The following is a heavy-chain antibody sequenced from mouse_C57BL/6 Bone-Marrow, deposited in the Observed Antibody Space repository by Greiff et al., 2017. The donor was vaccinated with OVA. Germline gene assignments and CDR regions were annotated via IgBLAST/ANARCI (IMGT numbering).Heavy chain of an antibody. Sequence: QVQLQQSGPGLVQPSQRLSITCTVSGFSLTSYGVHWVRQSPGKGLEWLGVIWSGGSTDYNAAFISRLSISKDNSKSQVFFKMNSLQADDTAIYYCATFYYNAMDYWGQGTSVTVSS. CDR3: ATFYYNAMDY. J-gene: IGHJ4*01. V-gene: IGHV2-2*01. D-gene: IGHD2-1*01. CDR2: IWSGGST. CDR1: GFSLTSYG.